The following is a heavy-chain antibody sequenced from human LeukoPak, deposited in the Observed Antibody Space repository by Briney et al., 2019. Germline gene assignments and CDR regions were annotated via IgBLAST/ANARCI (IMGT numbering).Heavy chain of an antibody. Sequence: GGSLRLSCAASGFTFTSYSMNWVRQAPGKGLEWVSTISGGGGSTYYADSVKGRFTISRDNSKNTLYLQMNSLRAEDTAVYYCAKGPYGLGRGINDYWGQGTLVTVSS. D-gene: IGHD3-10*01. CDR1: GFTFTSYS. CDR2: ISGGGGST. CDR3: AKGPYGLGRGINDY. J-gene: IGHJ4*02. V-gene: IGHV3-23*01.